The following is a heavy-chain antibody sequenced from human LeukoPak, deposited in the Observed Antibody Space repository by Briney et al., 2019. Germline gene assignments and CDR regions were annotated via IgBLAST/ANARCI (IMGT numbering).Heavy chain of an antibody. D-gene: IGHD6-19*01. CDR3: ATGYSSGWY. J-gene: IGHJ4*02. CDR2: ISSGGITI. CDR1: GFTFSDYW. Sequence: GGSLRLSCAASGFTFSDYWMSWMRQAPGKGLEWVSYISSGGITIYYADFVKGRFTISRDNAKNSLYLQMNSLRAEDTAVYYCATGYSSGWYWGQGTLVTVSS. V-gene: IGHV3-11*01.